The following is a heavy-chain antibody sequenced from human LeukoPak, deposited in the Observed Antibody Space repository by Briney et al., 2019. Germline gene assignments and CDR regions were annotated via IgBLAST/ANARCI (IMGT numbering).Heavy chain of an antibody. D-gene: IGHD2-8*01. CDR1: GFTFDDYA. CDR2: ISWNSGNI. CDR3: ARGPYCTNGVCYNYGMDV. Sequence: GGSLRLSCAASGFTFDDYAMHWVRQAPGKGLEWVSGISWNSGNIGYADSVKGRFTISRDNAKNSLYLQMNSLRAEDTAVYYCARGPYCTNGVCYNYGMDVWGQGTTVTVSS. V-gene: IGHV3-9*01. J-gene: IGHJ6*02.